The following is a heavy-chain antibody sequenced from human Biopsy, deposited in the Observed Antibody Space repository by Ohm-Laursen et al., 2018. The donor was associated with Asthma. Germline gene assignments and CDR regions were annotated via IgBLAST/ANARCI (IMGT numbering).Heavy chain of an antibody. CDR3: ARIKIRIGAGTDRYFDL. V-gene: IGHV1-2*06. CDR1: GYPFTDYY. J-gene: IGHJ2*01. Sequence: ASVKVSCKASGYPFTDYYVHWVRQAPGQGLEWMGRIDPNSGGTNYAQKFLGRVTMTRDTSVNTAFMVLSRLRSGDTAVYYCARIKIRIGAGTDRYFDLWGRSTLVTVSS. CDR2: IDPNSGGT. D-gene: IGHD3-16*01.